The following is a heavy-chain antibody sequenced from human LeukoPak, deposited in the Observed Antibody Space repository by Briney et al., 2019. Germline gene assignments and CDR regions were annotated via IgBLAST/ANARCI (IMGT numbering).Heavy chain of an antibody. Sequence: GGSLRLSCAASGFTFSNYWMSWVRQAPGKGLEWVANIKEDGSEKYYVGSVKGRFTISRDNARNSLYLQMNSLRAEDTAVYYCASGRQLGYWGQGTLVTVSS. V-gene: IGHV3-7*01. CDR1: GFTFSNYW. CDR2: IKEDGSEK. D-gene: IGHD6-13*01. J-gene: IGHJ4*02. CDR3: ASGRQLGY.